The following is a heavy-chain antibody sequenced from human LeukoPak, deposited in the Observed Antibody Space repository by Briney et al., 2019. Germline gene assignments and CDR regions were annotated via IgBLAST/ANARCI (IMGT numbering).Heavy chain of an antibody. Sequence: GGCLSLSCAAPGFTFSSDWMSWVRQAPGKGRGWVANIKQDGSEKYYEDSVKGRFTISRDNAKNSLYLQMNSLRAEDTAVYYCARAGYYYGMDVWGQGTTVTVSS. D-gene: IGHD1-1*01. V-gene: IGHV3-7*03. J-gene: IGHJ6*02. CDR2: IKQDGSEK. CDR3: ARAGYYYGMDV. CDR1: GFTFSSDW.